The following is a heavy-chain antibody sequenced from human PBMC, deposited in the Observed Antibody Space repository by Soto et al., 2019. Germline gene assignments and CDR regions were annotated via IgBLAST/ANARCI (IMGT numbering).Heavy chain of an antibody. Sequence: GASVKVSCKASGFTVTSSAVQWVRQARGQRLEWIGWIVVGSGNTNYAQKFQERVTITRDMSTSTAYMELSSLRSEDTALYYCAAMGMITFGGVIVNDDYWGQGTLVTVSS. V-gene: IGHV1-58*01. CDR2: IVVGSGNT. CDR3: AAMGMITFGGVIVNDDY. J-gene: IGHJ4*02. CDR1: GFTVTSSA. D-gene: IGHD3-16*02.